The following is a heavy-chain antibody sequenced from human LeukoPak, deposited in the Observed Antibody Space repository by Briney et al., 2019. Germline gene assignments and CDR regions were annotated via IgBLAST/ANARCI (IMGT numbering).Heavy chain of an antibody. CDR3: ARGGHCSGGSCSEGASDI. CDR2: ITGGSSYI. CDR1: GFIFSSYS. D-gene: IGHD2-15*01. J-gene: IGHJ3*02. Sequence: GGSLRLSCAASGFIFSSYSMSWVRQAPGKGLEWCSSITGGSSYIYYADSVKGRFTVSRDNAKHSLYLQMNSLRAEDTAVYYCARGGHCSGGSCSEGASDIWGQGTMVTVSS. V-gene: IGHV3-21*01.